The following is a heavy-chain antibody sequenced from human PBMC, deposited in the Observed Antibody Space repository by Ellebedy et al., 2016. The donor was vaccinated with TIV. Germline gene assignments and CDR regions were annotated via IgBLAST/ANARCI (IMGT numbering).Heavy chain of an antibody. CDR1: GDIFRSYA. Sequence: SVKVSCTASGDIFRSYAINWVRQAPGQGLEWMGGIIAVFGTTNYAQKFQGRVTITADEPTSTVYMEVSSLRSEDTAVYYCARVSGYYHGYLQHWGQGTLVIVSS. CDR3: ARVSGYYHGYLQH. J-gene: IGHJ1*01. V-gene: IGHV1-69*13. D-gene: IGHD3-22*01. CDR2: IIAVFGTT.